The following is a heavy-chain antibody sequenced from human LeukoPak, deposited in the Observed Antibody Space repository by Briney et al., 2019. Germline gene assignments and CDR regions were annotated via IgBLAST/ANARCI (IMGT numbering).Heavy chain of an antibody. D-gene: IGHD6-13*01. CDR2: IYHSGST. J-gene: IGHJ4*02. CDR3: ARMPLPLAAAGNPREDY. Sequence: SQTLSLTCTVSGGSISSGGYYWSWIRQPPGKGLEWIGYIYHSGSTYYNPSLKSRVTISVDRSKNQFSLKLSSVTAADTAVYYCARMPLPLAAAGNPREDYWGQGTLVTVSS. CDR1: GGSISSGGYY. V-gene: IGHV4-30-2*01.